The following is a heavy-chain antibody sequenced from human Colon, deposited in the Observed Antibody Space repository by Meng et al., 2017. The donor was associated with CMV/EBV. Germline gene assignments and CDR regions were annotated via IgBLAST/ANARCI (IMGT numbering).Heavy chain of an antibody. CDR2: ISGRGGST. CDR3: ASSYDLLTGYSRFDY. J-gene: IGHJ4*02. V-gene: IGHV3-23*01. D-gene: IGHD3-9*01. CDR1: GFGFSSFA. Sequence: GESLKISCAASGFGFSSFAMSWVRQAPGKGLEWVSTISGRGGSTFYAHSVKGRFTISRDNSKNTLYLQLNSLRTDDTAVYYCASSYDLLTGYSRFDYWGQGTLVTVSS.